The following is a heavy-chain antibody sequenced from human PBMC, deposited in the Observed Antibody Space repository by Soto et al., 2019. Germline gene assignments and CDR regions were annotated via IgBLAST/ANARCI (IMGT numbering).Heavy chain of an antibody. CDR1: GFTFSSYW. V-gene: IGHV3-7*01. J-gene: IGHJ4*02. D-gene: IGHD1-1*01. CDR2: INQDGNED. CDR3: ARTGDGHHDFLDY. Sequence: GGSLRLSCAASGFTFSSYWMNWVRQAPGKGLEWVANINQDGNEDNLLDSVKGRFTISRDNAKNSLFLQMNSLRVDDTAVHYCARTGDGHHDFLDYWGQGALVTVSS.